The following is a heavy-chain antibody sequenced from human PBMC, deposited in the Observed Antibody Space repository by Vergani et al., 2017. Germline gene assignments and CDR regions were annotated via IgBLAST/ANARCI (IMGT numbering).Heavy chain of an antibody. CDR3: ASLPLQTQQQVTS. CDR1: EFPFSNYA. Sequence: EVQLLESGGGLVQPGGSLRLTCAASEFPFSNYAMNWVRQGPGKGLEWVGRSRSKARSYTTEYSASVTGRFTISRDESRNSLYLQMNSLKTEDSAVYYCASLPLQTQQQVTSWGQGTLVTVSS. CDR2: SRSKARSYTT. V-gene: IGHV3-72*01. D-gene: IGHD6-13*01. J-gene: IGHJ5*02.